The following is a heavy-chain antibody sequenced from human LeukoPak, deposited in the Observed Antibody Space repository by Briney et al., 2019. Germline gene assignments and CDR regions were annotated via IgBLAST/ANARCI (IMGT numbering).Heavy chain of an antibody. CDR1: GYSFTSYW. J-gene: IGHJ4*02. D-gene: IGHD5-12*01. CDR3: ARLNQVATNFDY. Sequence: GESLKISGRGSGYSFTSYWIGWVRQMPGKGLEWMGIIYPGDSDTRYSPSFQGQVIISADKSISTAYLQWSSLKASDTAMYYCARLNQVATNFDYWGQGTLVTVSS. CDR2: IYPGDSDT. V-gene: IGHV5-51*01.